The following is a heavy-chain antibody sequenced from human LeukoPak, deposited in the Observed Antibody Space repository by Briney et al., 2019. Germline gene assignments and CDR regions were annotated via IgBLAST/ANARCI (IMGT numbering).Heavy chain of an antibody. D-gene: IGHD1-7*01. CDR1: GFTFSNYA. CDR3: NTGGTPDN. CDR2: ITGSGGDT. J-gene: IGHJ4*01. Sequence: GGFLRLSCAASGFTFSNYAMSWVRQAPGKGLEWVSGITGSGGDTYYADSVKGRFTISRDDSKNTLYLQMNSLKTEDTALYYCNTGGTPDNWGQGTLVTVSS. V-gene: IGHV3-23*01.